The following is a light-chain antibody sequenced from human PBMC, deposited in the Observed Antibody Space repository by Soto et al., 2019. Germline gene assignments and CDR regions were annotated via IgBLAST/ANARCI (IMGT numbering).Light chain of an antibody. CDR1: SSSIGSNF. CDR2: TND. Sequence: QSVLNQPPSASGTPGQRGSISCSGTSSSIGSNFVYWYQQLPGTAPKLLIFTNDQRPSGVPDRFSGSKSGTSASLAISGLRCDEEVEYYCSAWDDSVSGGVFGGGTKVTVL. CDR3: SAWDDSVSGGV. V-gene: IGLV1-47*02. J-gene: IGLJ3*02.